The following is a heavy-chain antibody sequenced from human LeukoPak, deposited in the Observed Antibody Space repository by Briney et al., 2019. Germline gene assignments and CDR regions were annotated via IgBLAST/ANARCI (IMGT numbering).Heavy chain of an antibody. V-gene: IGHV3-23*01. Sequence: PGGSLRLSCAASGFTFNSYAINWVRQAPGKGLEWVSAISGSGDNTYYADSVKGRFTVSRDNSKNSLYLQMNSLRAEDTAVYYCARGLLQYVDWLLPSFDYWGQGTLVTVSS. CDR1: GFTFNSYA. D-gene: IGHD3-9*01. J-gene: IGHJ4*02. CDR3: ARGLLQYVDWLLPSFDY. CDR2: ISGSGDNT.